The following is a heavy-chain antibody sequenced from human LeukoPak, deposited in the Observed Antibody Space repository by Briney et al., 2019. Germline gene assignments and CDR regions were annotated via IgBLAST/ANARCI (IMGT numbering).Heavy chain of an antibody. CDR1: GYPISSNYF. Sequence: SETLSLTCAVSGYPISSNYFWGRIRQPPGKGLEWIGGIYHSGTTYHNPSLKSRVTLLLDTSKNQFSLKLSSVSAADTAMYFCAIRVFTLEGDAWGFIGDYWGQGILVTVSS. J-gene: IGHJ4*02. D-gene: IGHD3-10*01. CDR3: AIRVFTLEGDAWGFIGDY. V-gene: IGHV4-38-2*01. CDR2: IYHSGTT.